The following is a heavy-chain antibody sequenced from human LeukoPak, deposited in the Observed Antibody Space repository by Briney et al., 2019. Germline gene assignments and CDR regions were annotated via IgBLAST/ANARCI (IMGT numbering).Heavy chain of an antibody. J-gene: IGHJ4*02. CDR3: ARPFGMGYCSSTSCHVMEY. CDR1: GFTFSSYA. D-gene: IGHD2-2*01. V-gene: IGHV3-30-3*01. Sequence: PGGSLRLFCAASGFTFSSYAMHWVRQAPGKGLEWVAVISYDGSNKYYADSVKGRFTISRDNSKNTLYLQMNSLRAEDTAVYYCARPFGMGYCSSTSCHVMEYWGQGTLVTVSS. CDR2: ISYDGSNK.